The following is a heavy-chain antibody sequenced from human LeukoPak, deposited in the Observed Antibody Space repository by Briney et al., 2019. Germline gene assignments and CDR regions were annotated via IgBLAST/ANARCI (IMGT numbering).Heavy chain of an antibody. CDR1: GFIFSNYA. J-gene: IGHJ4*02. Sequence: GGSLRLSCAGSGFIFSNYAMHWVRQPPGKGLEWVSGISWNSGSIDYADSVKGRFTISRDNAKNSLYLQMNSLRVEDAAFYYCAKDNRRHYTSGPNPDSLHWGQGALVTVSS. CDR3: AKDNRRHYTSGPNPDSLH. V-gene: IGHV3-9*01. D-gene: IGHD6-19*01. CDR2: ISWNSGSI.